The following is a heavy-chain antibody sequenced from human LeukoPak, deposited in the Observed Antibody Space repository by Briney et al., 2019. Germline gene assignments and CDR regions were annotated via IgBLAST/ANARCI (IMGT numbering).Heavy chain of an antibody. J-gene: IGHJ3*02. D-gene: IGHD3-16*01. CDR3: ARWGRGDDAFDI. CDR1: GFIISTND. Sequence: GGSLRLSCAASGFIISTNDMHWVRQATGKGLEWVSAIGIAGDTYYAGSVKGRFTISRENAKNSLYLQMNSLRAGDTAVYYCARWGRGDDAFDIWGQGTMVTVSS. CDR2: IGIAGDT. V-gene: IGHV3-13*01.